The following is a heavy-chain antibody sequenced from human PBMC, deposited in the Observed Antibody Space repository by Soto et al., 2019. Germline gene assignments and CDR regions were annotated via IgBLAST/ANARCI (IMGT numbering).Heavy chain of an antibody. D-gene: IGHD5-18*01. V-gene: IGHV1-69*13. J-gene: IGHJ4*02. CDR3: EFGRRGYSYGYYFDY. CDR2: IIPIFGTA. CDR1: GGTFSSYA. Sequence: SVKVSCKASGGTFSSYAISWVRQAPGQGLEWMGGIIPIFGTANYAQKFQGRVTITADESTSTAYMELSSLRSEDTAVYYCEFGRRGYSYGYYFDYWGQGTLVTVSS.